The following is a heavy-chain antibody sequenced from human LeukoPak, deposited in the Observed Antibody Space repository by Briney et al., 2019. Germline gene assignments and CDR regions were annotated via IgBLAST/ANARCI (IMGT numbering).Heavy chain of an antibody. CDR3: ARDLLDSGYGGY. CDR1: GFTFSSYS. D-gene: IGHD5-12*01. Sequence: KAGGSLRLSCAASGFTFSSYSTNWVRQAPGKGLEWVSSISYIYYADSVKGRFTISRDNAKNSLYLQMNSLRAEDTAVYYCARDLLDSGYGGYWGQGTLVTVSS. V-gene: IGHV3-21*01. J-gene: IGHJ4*02. CDR2: ISYI.